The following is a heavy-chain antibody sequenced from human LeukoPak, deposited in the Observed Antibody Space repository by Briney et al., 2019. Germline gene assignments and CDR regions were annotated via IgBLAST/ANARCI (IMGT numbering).Heavy chain of an antibody. D-gene: IGHD1-14*01. V-gene: IGHV4-34*01. CDR3: ARGPEHRWLLNTAEYFQH. J-gene: IGHJ1*01. Sequence: SETLSLTCAVYGGSFSGYNWSWIRQPPGKGLEWIGEINHSGSTNYNPSLKSRVTISVDTSKNQFSLKLSSVTAADTAVYYCARGPEHRWLLNTAEYFQHWGQGTLVTVSS. CDR1: GGSFSGYN. CDR2: INHSGST.